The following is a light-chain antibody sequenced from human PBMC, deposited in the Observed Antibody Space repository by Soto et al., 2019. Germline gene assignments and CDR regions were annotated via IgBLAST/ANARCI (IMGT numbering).Light chain of an antibody. V-gene: IGKV1-5*01. CDR1: QSISNS. CDR2: DAS. CDR3: QKYGGLSLT. Sequence: DITVTQSPSTLSASVGARVTITSRASQSISNSLAWYHQKXGTAPKLLIYDASNLERGVPSRFSGSGSGTEFTLPISSLQPHDFATYYCQKYGGLSLTFGKGTKVDIK. J-gene: IGKJ1*01.